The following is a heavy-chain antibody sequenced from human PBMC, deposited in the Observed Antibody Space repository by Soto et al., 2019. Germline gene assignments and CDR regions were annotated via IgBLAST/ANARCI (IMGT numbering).Heavy chain of an antibody. J-gene: IGHJ6*02. CDR1: GGSISSGGYY. CDR2: IYYSGST. D-gene: IGHD6-13*01. CDR3: ARDHSSSWYSSDYYSGMDV. Sequence: SETLSLTCTVSGGSISSGGYYWSWIRQHPGKGLEWIGYIYYSGSTYYNPSLKSRVTISEDTSKNQFSLKLSSVTAADTAVYYCARDHSSSWYSSDYYSGMDVWGQGTTVTVSS. V-gene: IGHV4-31*03.